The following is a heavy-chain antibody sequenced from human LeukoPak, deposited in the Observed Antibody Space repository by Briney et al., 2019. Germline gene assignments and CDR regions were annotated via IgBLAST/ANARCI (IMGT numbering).Heavy chain of an antibody. V-gene: IGHV3-23*01. D-gene: IGHD5-12*01. CDR1: GFTFSSYA. J-gene: IGHJ4*02. Sequence: PGGSLRLSCAASGFTFSSYAMSWVRQAPGKGLEWVSAISGSGGSTYYADSVKGRFTISRDNSKNTLYLQMNSLRAEDTAVYYCAKSPCDSGYDWGGHYFDYWGQGTLVTVSS. CDR3: AKSPCDSGYDWGGHYFDY. CDR2: ISGSGGST.